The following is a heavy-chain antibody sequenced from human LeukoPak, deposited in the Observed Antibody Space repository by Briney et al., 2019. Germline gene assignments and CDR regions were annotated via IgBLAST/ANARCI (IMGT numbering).Heavy chain of an antibody. V-gene: IGHV4-30-4*01. Sequence: SQTLSLTCTVSGGSISSDYYWSWIRQPPGKGLEWIGYIYYSGRTYYNLSLKSRVTISVDTSKNQFSLTLGSVTAADTAVYYCARDSDSSGFYFDYWGQGTLVTVSS. D-gene: IGHD3-22*01. CDR2: IYYSGRT. J-gene: IGHJ4*02. CDR3: ARDSDSSGFYFDY. CDR1: GGSISSDYY.